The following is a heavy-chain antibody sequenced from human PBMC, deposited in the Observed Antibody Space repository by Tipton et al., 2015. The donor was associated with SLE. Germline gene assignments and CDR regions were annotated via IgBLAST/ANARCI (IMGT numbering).Heavy chain of an antibody. Sequence: SLRLSCAASGFTFSSYGMHWVRQAPGKGLERVSTIDTINGRRTYYADSVKGRFTISRDNSKNMVFLQMNNLRAEDTAVYYCATMPNYKYDGSGAMDVWGKGTTVTVSS. CDR3: ATMPNYKYDGSGAMDV. V-gene: IGHV3-NL1*01. CDR2: IDTINGRRT. CDR1: GFTFSSYG. J-gene: IGHJ6*03. D-gene: IGHD3-22*01.